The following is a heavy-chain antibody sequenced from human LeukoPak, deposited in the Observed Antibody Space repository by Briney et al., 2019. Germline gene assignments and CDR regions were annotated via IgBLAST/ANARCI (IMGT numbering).Heavy chain of an antibody. CDR2: ISGSGGST. V-gene: IGHV3-23*01. CDR1: GFTFSSYG. CDR3: TRGAGTGWRFDS. J-gene: IGHJ4*02. Sequence: QAGGSLRLTCAASGFTFSSYGMSWVRQAPGKGLEWVSAISGSGGSTYYADSVKGRFTISRDNSKNTLYLQMNSLKADDTAAYYCTRGAGTGWRFDSWGQGTLVTVSS. D-gene: IGHD6-19*01.